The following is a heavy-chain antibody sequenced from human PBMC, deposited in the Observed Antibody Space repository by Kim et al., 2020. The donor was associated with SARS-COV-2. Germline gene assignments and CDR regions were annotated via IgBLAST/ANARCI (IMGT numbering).Heavy chain of an antibody. CDR3: ARATPTTDYDILTGWLSTYYYYGMDV. CDR2: IKQDGSEK. D-gene: IGHD3-9*01. Sequence: GGSLRLSCAASGFTFSSYWMSWVRQAPGKGLEWVANIKQDGSEKYYVDSVKGRFTISRDNAKNSLYLQMNSLRAEDTAVYYCARATPTTDYDILTGWLSTYYYYGMDVWGQGTTVTVSS. V-gene: IGHV3-7*03. CDR1: GFTFSSYW. J-gene: IGHJ6*02.